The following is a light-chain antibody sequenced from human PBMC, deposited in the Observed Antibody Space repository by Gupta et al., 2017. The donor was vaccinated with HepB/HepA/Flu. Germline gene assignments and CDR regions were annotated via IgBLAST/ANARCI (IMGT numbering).Light chain of an antibody. V-gene: IGKV1-12*01. CDR2: AAS. J-gene: IGKJ2*01. CDR3: QRVNRFPHT. Sequence: DIQMTQSPSSVSAFVGDRVTITCRASQGVSNRLAWYQQKPGKVPKLLIYAASNLQSGVPSRFSGSASGTDFTLTITILHHEDFANYYCQRVNRFPHTFGQGTRLEIK. CDR1: QGVSNR.